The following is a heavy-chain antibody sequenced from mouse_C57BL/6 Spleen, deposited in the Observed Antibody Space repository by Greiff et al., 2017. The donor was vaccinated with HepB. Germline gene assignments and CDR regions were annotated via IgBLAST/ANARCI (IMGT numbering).Heavy chain of an antibody. CDR1: GYTFTDYY. Sequence: EVQLQQSGPELVKPGASVKISCKASGYTFTDYYMNWVKQSHGKSLEWIGDINPNNGGTSYNQKFKGKATLTVDKSSSTAYMELRSLTSEDSAVYYCARSPYSSGWEDYWGQGTTLTVSS. V-gene: IGHV1-26*01. J-gene: IGHJ2*01. CDR3: ARSPYSSGWEDY. D-gene: IGHD3-2*02. CDR2: INPNNGGT.